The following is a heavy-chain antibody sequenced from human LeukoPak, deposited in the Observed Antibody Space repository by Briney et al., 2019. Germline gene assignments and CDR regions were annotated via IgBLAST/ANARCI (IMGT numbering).Heavy chain of an antibody. CDR3: ARSGIGRYDILTGYYDY. J-gene: IGHJ4*02. Sequence: PGGSLRLSCAASGLTFSSYWMSWVRQAPGKGLEWVANIKQDGSEKYYVDSVKGRFTISRDNAKNSLYLQMNSLRAEDTAVYYCARSGIGRYDILTGYYDYWGQGTLVTVSS. CDR2: IKQDGSEK. D-gene: IGHD3-9*01. CDR1: GLTFSSYW. V-gene: IGHV3-7*01.